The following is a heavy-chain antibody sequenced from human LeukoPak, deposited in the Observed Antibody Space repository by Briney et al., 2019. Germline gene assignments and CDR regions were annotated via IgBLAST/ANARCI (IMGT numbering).Heavy chain of an antibody. CDR3: ARDAPLYSSSWYVGAFDI. D-gene: IGHD6-13*01. Sequence: GGSLRLSCAASGFTFSSYSMNWVRQAPGKGLEWVSSISSSSSYIYYADSVKGRFTISRDNAKNSLYLQMNSLRAEDTAVYYCARDAPLYSSSWYVGAFDIWGQGTMVTVSS. V-gene: IGHV3-21*01. CDR2: ISSSSSYI. CDR1: GFTFSSYS. J-gene: IGHJ3*02.